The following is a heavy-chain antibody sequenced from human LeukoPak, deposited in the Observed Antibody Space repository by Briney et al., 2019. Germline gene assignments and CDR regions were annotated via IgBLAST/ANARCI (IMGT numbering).Heavy chain of an antibody. Sequence: GGSLRLSCAASGFTFRSYAMSWVRQAPGKGLEWVSTIGSTGSNTYYTDSVKGRFTIPRDNSKNTLYLQINGLRADDTAVYYCAKSMSTVTTSPFWGQGTLVTVSS. D-gene: IGHD4-17*01. V-gene: IGHV3-23*05. CDR2: IGSTGSNT. J-gene: IGHJ4*02. CDR3: AKSMSTVTTSPF. CDR1: GFTFRSYA.